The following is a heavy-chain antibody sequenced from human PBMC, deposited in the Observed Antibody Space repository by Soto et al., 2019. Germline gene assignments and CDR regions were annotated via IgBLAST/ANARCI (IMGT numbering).Heavy chain of an antibody. Sequence: QLQLHESGPGLVKPSETLSLTCTVSGGSISSSSYYWGWIRQPPGKGLEWIGSIYYSGSTYCNPSLKSRVTISVDTSKNQFSLKLSSVTAADTAVYYCMLGSGWKDFDYWGQGTLVTVSS. V-gene: IGHV4-39*01. J-gene: IGHJ4*02. CDR3: MLGSGWKDFDY. CDR2: IYYSGST. CDR1: GGSISSSSYY. D-gene: IGHD3-22*01.